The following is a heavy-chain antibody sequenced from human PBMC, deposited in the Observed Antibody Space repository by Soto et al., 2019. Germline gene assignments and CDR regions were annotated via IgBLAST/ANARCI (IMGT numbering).Heavy chain of an antibody. CDR3: ARDPALGYCSGGSCYSY. CDR1: GGSISSYY. Sequence: PSETLSLTCTVSGGSISSYYWSWIRQPPGKGLEWIGYIYYSGSTNYNPSLKSRVTISVDTSKNQFSLKLSSVTAADTAVYYCARDPALGYCSGGSCYSYWGQGTLVTVSS. J-gene: IGHJ4*02. CDR2: IYYSGST. D-gene: IGHD2-15*01. V-gene: IGHV4-59*01.